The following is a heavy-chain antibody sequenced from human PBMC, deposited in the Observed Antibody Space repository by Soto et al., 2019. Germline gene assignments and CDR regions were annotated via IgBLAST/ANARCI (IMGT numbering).Heavy chain of an antibody. CDR2: IYYSGSA. CDR3: ARNYGGNVDY. J-gene: IGHJ4*02. CDR1: GGSISSYH. Sequence: QVQLQESGPGLVRPSETLSLTCTVSGGSISSYHWSWIRQPPGKGLEWIGYIYYSGSANYNPSLKSRVTISVDTSKNQFSLKLSSATAADTAVYYCARNYGGNVDYWGQGTLVTVSS. V-gene: IGHV4-59*08. D-gene: IGHD4-17*01.